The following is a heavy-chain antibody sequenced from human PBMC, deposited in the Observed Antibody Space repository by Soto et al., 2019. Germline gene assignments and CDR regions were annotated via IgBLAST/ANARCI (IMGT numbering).Heavy chain of an antibody. D-gene: IGHD3-22*01. CDR3: ARDFNRHYYDSSGQDY. CDR2: ISSSGSTI. V-gene: IGHV3-48*03. Sequence: PGGSLRLSCAASGFTFSSYEMNWVRQAPGKGLEWVSYISSSGSTIYYADSVKGRFTISRDNAKNSLYLQMNSLRAEDTAVYYCARDFNRHYYDSSGQDYWGQGTLVTVSS. J-gene: IGHJ4*02. CDR1: GFTFSSYE.